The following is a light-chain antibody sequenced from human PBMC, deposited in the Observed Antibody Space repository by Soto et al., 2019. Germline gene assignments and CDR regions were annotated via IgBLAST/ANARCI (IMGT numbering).Light chain of an antibody. V-gene: IGKV3-11*01. CDR3: QHRSNWPLT. J-gene: IGKJ4*02. CDR1: QSVSSF. Sequence: EIVLTQSPATLSLSPGERATLSCRASQSVSSFLAWYQQKPGQAPRLLIYDASNRATGIPARFSGSGSGTDSTPTISSLEPDDFAVYYCQHRSNWPLTFGGGTKVEIK. CDR2: DAS.